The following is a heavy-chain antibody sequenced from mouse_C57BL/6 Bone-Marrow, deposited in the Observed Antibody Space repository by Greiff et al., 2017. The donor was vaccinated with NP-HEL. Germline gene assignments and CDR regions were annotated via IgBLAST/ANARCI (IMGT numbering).Heavy chain of an antibody. CDR2: IYPGSGST. Sequence: QVQLQQSGAELVKPGASVKMSCKASGYTFTSYWITWVKQRPGQGLEWIGDIYPGSGSTNYYEKFNSKATLTVDTSSSTANMQLSSLTPEDSAVYYCALLFDYWDQGTTLTVTS. CDR3: ALLFDY. V-gene: IGHV1-55*01. J-gene: IGHJ2*01. CDR1: GYTFTSYW.